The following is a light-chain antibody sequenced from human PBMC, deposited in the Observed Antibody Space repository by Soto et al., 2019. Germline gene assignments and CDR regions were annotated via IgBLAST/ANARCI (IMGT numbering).Light chain of an antibody. V-gene: IGLV8-61*01. CDR1: SGSVSIDYY. Sequence: QTVVTQEPSFSVSPGGTVTLTCGLTSGSVSIDYYPSWYQQTPGQAPRTLIYSTNTRSSGVPDRFSGSILGNKAALTITGAQAEDEADYYCLLYIDSGSLVFGGGTKLTVL. CDR2: STN. CDR3: LLYIDSGSLV. J-gene: IGLJ3*02.